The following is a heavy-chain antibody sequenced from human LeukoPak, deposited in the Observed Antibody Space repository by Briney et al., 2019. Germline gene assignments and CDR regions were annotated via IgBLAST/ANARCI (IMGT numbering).Heavy chain of an antibody. V-gene: IGHV4-34*01. CDR2: INHSGST. CDR3: ARGGGYSGYDLGWFDP. D-gene: IGHD5-12*01. Sequence: PSETLSLTCAVYGGSFSGYYWSWIRQPPGKGLEWIGEINHSGSTNYNPSLKSRVTISVDASKNQFSLKLSSVTAADTAVYYCARGGGYSGYDLGWFDPWGQGTLVTVSS. CDR1: GGSFSGYY. J-gene: IGHJ5*02.